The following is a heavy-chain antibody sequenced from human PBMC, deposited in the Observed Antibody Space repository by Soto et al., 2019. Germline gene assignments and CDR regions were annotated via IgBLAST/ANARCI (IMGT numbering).Heavy chain of an antibody. Sequence: QVQLVQSGAEVKKPGASVKVSCKASGYTFSSFYMHWVRQAPGQGLEWMGVINPSGDSTTYAQRFQGRLPMTRDTSTRTLYMELSSLRSEDTAVYYCARDWEFGYWGQGTLVTVSS. CDR2: INPSGDST. CDR1: GYTFSSFY. D-gene: IGHD3-10*01. J-gene: IGHJ4*02. V-gene: IGHV1-46*01. CDR3: ARDWEFGY.